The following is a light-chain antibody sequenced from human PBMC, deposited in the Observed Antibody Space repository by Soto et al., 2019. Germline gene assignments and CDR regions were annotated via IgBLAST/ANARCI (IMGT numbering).Light chain of an antibody. CDR3: QQANSFPRT. V-gene: IGKV1-39*01. J-gene: IGKJ5*01. CDR2: ATS. CDR1: QSISTY. Sequence: DIEITQSPSSLSASVGDRVTIPCRASQSISTYLIWYQQKPGKAPKILIYATSSLQSGVPSRFSGSGSGTDFTLTISSLQPEDFETYSCQQANSFPRTFGQGTRLEI.